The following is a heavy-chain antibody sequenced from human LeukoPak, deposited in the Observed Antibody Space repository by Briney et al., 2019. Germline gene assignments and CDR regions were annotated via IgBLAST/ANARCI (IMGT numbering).Heavy chain of an antibody. D-gene: IGHD2-15*01. CDR2: IYYSGST. CDR3: GYCSGGSLYYGMDV. J-gene: IGHJ6*01. V-gene: IGHV4-59*01. CDR1: GGSISSYY. Sequence: PSETLSLTCTVSGGSISSYYWSWIRQPPGKGLEWLGYIYYSGSTNYNPSLKSRVTISVDTSQNQFSLKLSSVTAADTAVYYCGYCSGGSLYYGMDVWGQGTTVTVSS.